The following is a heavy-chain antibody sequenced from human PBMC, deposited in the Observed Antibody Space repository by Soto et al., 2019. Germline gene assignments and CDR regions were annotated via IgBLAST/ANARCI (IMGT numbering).Heavy chain of an antibody. CDR1: VFTFSSYS. CDR2: ISSSSSYI. CDR3: ARRNSSQQWLVMFDY. Sequence: GGSLPLSCAASVFTFSSYSMNWVRQAPGKGLEWVSSISSSSSYIYYADSVKGRFTISRDNAKNSLYLQMNSLRAEDTAVYYCARRNSSQQWLVMFDYWGQGTMVTVSS. J-gene: IGHJ4*02. V-gene: IGHV3-21*01. D-gene: IGHD6-19*01.